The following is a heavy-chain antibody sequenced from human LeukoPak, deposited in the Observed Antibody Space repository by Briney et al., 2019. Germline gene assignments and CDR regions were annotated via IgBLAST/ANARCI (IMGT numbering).Heavy chain of an antibody. CDR1: GGSISSNSYY. J-gene: IGHJ4*02. V-gene: IGHV4-39*01. CDR2: IYFSGST. D-gene: IGHD6-19*01. CDR3: ARRGYSSGWYYFDY. Sequence: SETLSLTCTVSGGSISSNSYYWGWIRQPPGKGLEWIGNIYFSGSTYYSPSLKSRVTISVDTSKNQFSLKLSSVTAADTAVYYCARRGYSSGWYYFDYWGQGTLVTVSS.